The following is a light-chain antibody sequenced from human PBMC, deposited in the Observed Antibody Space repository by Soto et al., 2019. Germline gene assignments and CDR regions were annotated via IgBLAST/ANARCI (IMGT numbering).Light chain of an antibody. J-gene: IGKJ2*01. CDR3: QQYGRSPRFP. Sequence: VLTQYPGTLSLSPGEIATLSCRASQSVSSSYLAWYQQKPGQAPRLLIYGASHRATGIPDRFSGSPSRTDFTLTISRLEPEVFAGYFCQQYGRSPRFPFGQRTKVQI. CDR2: GAS. V-gene: IGKV3-20*01. CDR1: QSVSSSY.